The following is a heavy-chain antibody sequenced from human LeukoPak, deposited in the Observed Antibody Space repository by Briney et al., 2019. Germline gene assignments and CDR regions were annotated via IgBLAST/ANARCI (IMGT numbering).Heavy chain of an antibody. CDR1: GGSLSGYY. CDR2: INHSGST. J-gene: IGHJ5*02. V-gene: IGHV4-34*01. Sequence: SETLSLTCAVYGGSLSGYYWSWIRQPPGKGLEWIGEINHSGSTNYNPSLKSRVTISVDTSKNQFSLKLSSVTAADTAVYYCARDKASGFDPWGQGTLVTVSS. CDR3: ARDKASGFDP.